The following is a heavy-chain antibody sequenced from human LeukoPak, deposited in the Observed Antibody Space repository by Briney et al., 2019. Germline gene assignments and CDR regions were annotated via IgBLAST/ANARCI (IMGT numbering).Heavy chain of an antibody. Sequence: SETLSLTCTVSGGSIGGSSYYWGWIRQPPGKGLEWVGSSYYSGTTHYIPSLNSRVTISADTSNNQFSLKVKSVTAADTAVYYCAGGRWISENYYNFDYWSKETRVTVSS. CDR3: AGGRWISENYYNFDY. V-gene: IGHV4-39*07. J-gene: IGHJ4*02. CDR2: SYYSGTT. D-gene: IGHD1-26*01. CDR1: GGSIGGSSYY.